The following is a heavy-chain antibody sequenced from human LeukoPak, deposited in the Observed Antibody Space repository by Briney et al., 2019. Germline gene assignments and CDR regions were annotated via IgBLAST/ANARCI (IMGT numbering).Heavy chain of an antibody. V-gene: IGHV4-34*01. CDR2: INHSGST. CDR1: GGSFSGYY. D-gene: IGHD6-19*01. CDR3: ARDFSSGWLPFDY. J-gene: IGHJ4*02. Sequence: PSETLSLTCAVYGGSFSGYYWSWIRQPPGKGLEWIGEINHSGSTNYNPSLKSRVTISVDTSKNQFSLKLSSVTAADTAVYYCARDFSSGWLPFDYWGQGTLVTVSS.